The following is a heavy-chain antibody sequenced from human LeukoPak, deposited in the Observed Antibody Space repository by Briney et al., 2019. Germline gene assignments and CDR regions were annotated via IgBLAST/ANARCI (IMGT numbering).Heavy chain of an antibody. D-gene: IGHD3-22*01. J-gene: IGHJ6*02. V-gene: IGHV4-59*08. CDR2: IYYSGST. CDR1: GGSISSYY. CDR3: ASETYYDSSGRYGMDV. Sequence: SETLSLTCTVSGGSISSYYWSWIRQPPGKGLEWIGYIYYSGSTSYNPSLKSRVTISVDTSKNQFSLKLSSVTAADTAVYYCASETYYDSSGRYGMDVWGQGTTVTVSS.